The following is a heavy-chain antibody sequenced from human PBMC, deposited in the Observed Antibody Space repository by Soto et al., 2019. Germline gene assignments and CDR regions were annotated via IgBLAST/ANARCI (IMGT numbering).Heavy chain of an antibody. Sequence: GGSLRLSCAASGFIFSTYSMHWVRQAPGKGMEWVSSISGSLGYVHYADSVKGRFTVTRDNIGTTLYLQMNSLRAEDTAVYYCAGEGVHTYNEYNLDNWGLGTLVTVSS. V-gene: IGHV3-21*01. J-gene: IGHJ4*02. CDR2: ISGSLGYV. D-gene: IGHD1-1*01. CDR3: AGEGVHTYNEYNLDN. CDR1: GFIFSTYS.